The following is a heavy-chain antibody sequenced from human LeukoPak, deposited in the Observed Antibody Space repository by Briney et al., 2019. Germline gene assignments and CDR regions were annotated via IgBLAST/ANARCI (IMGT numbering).Heavy chain of an antibody. CDR1: GLTFSSCG. V-gene: IGHV3-30*18. CDR3: AKDSDYGGNSALLGY. Sequence: GGSLRLSCAASGLTFSSCGMHWVRQAPGKGLEWVAVISYDGSNKYYADSVKGRFTISRDNSKNTLYLQMNSLRAEDTAVYYCAKDSDYGGNSALLGYWGQGTLVTVSS. D-gene: IGHD4-23*01. J-gene: IGHJ4*02. CDR2: ISYDGSNK.